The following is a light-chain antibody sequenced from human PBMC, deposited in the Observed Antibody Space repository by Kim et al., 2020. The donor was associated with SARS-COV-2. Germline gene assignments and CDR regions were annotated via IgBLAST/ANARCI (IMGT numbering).Light chain of an antibody. CDR3: QQTYSASRT. CDR1: QDISRY. V-gene: IGKV1-39*01. Sequence: DIQMTQSPSSLSAAVGDRVTITCRASQDISRYLNWYQQKPGKAPKLLIYTASSLQSGVPSRFTGSGSETDFTLTISSLQPEDFATYYCQQTYSASRTFGQGTKVDIK. J-gene: IGKJ1*01. CDR2: TAS.